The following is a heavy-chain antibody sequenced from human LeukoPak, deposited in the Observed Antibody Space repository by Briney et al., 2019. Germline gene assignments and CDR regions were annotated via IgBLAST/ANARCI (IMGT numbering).Heavy chain of an antibody. V-gene: IGHV3-15*01. CDR3: TTLRSIATDY. J-gene: IGHJ4*02. CDR1: GFTFSNAW. Sequence: GGSLRLSCAASGFTFSNAWVSWVRQAPGKGLEWVGHIKRKTDGGTTDYAAPVKGRLTISRDDSKNTLYLQMNSLKTEDTAVYYCTTLRSIATDYWGQGTLVTVSS. CDR2: IKRKTDGGTT. D-gene: IGHD2-2*01.